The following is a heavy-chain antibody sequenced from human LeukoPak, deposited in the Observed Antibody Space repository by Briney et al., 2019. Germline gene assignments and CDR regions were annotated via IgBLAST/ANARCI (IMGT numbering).Heavy chain of an antibody. D-gene: IGHD3-10*02. J-gene: IGHJ3*02. CDR1: GFSFSTHA. Sequence: GGSLRLSCTASGFSFSTHAMSWVRQTPRQGLEWVSTVTATGGTTYYAGSVKGRFTISRDNSKNTLYLQMNSLRVEDTAVYYCAKGVWDSVRLAFDIWGQGTMVTVSS. V-gene: IGHV3-23*01. CDR2: VTATGGTT. CDR3: AKGVWDSVRLAFDI.